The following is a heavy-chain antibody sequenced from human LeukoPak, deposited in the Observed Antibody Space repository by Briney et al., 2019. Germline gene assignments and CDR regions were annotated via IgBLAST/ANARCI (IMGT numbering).Heavy chain of an antibody. Sequence: GGSLRHSCAASGFTFSTYAMSWVRQAPGKGLEWVSSISGRGNNTYYADSVKGRFTISRDNSKNALHLPMNRLRAEDTAIYYCARAYSSSWYDYWGQGTLVTVSS. CDR2: ISGRGNNT. D-gene: IGHD6-13*01. CDR1: GFTFSTYA. CDR3: ARAYSSSWYDY. J-gene: IGHJ4*02. V-gene: IGHV3-23*01.